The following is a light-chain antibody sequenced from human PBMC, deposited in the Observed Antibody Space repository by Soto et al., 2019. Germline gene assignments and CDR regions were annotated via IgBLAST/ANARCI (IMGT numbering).Light chain of an antibody. V-gene: IGLV2-23*02. Sequence: QSALTQPASVSGSPGQSITISCTGTSSDDGNYNLVSWYQQHPGKAPKLMVYEVSKRPSGVSNRFSGSKSGNTASLTISGLQAEDESDYYCCSYAGSSTPYVFGTGTKLTV. CDR3: CSYAGSSTPYV. CDR1: SSDDGNYNL. CDR2: EVS. J-gene: IGLJ1*01.